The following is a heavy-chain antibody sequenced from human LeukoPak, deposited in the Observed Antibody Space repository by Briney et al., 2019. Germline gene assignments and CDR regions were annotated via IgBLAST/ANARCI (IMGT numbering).Heavy chain of an antibody. D-gene: IGHD3-9*01. Sequence: PGGSLRLSCAASGFTFSSSPMSWVRQAPGKGLEWVSGISDSGGNTYYADSVKGRFTISRDNSKNTLYLQMNSLRAEDTAVYYCAKAFRYYDILTGYRYWGQGTLVSVCS. J-gene: IGHJ4*02. CDR3: AKAFRYYDILTGYRY. V-gene: IGHV3-23*01. CDR2: ISDSGGNT. CDR1: GFTFSSSP.